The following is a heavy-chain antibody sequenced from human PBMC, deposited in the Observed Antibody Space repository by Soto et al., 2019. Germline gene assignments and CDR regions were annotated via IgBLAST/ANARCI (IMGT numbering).Heavy chain of an antibody. V-gene: IGHV4-31*03. Sequence: QVQLHESGPGLVKPSQTLSLTCTVSGGSISSGGYYWSWIRQHPGKRLEWIGYIYYSGSTYYNPTLKSRVTISVDTSKNQFSLKLSSVTAADTAVYYCARVHYAGYCSGGSCPYFDYWGQGTLVTVSS. J-gene: IGHJ4*02. CDR3: ARVHYAGYCSGGSCPYFDY. CDR1: GGSISSGGYY. CDR2: IYYSGST. D-gene: IGHD2-15*01.